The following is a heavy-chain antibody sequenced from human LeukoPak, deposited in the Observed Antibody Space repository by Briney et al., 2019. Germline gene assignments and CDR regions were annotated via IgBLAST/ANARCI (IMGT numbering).Heavy chain of an antibody. CDR2: INPNSGGT. V-gene: IGHV1-2*02. CDR3: ARDFRGGIAARHSVDY. J-gene: IGHJ4*02. D-gene: IGHD6-6*01. Sequence: ASVKVSCKASGYTFTGYYMHWVGQAPGQGLEWMGWINPNSGGTNYAQKFQGRVTMTRDTSISTAYMELSRLRSDDTAVYYCARDFRGGIAARHSVDYWGQGTLVTVSS. CDR1: GYTFTGYY.